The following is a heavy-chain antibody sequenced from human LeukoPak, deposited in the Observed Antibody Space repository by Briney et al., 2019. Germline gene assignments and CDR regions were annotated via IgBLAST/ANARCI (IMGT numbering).Heavy chain of an antibody. CDR1: GFAFSNQA. CDR2: ISDSGDIT. Sequence: PGRSLRLSCAASGFAFSNQAMGWVRQASGKGLEWVSVISDSGDITYYADSVKGRFTIARDNSKNTLFLQMNSLRVEDTAIYYCAKDARRTSGWYFFDYWGQGTLVTVSS. D-gene: IGHD6-19*01. V-gene: IGHV3-23*01. J-gene: IGHJ4*02. CDR3: AKDARRTSGWYFFDY.